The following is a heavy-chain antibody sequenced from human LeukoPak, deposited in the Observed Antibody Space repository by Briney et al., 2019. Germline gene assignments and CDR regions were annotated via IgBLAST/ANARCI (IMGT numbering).Heavy chain of an antibody. CDR1: GGSFSGYY. V-gene: IGHV4-34*01. D-gene: IGHD1-14*01. CDR3: ARRGRYFTRHVDY. J-gene: IGHJ4*02. Sequence: PSETLSLTCAVYGGSFSGYYWSWIRQPPGKGLEWIGEINHSGGTNYNPSLKSRVTISVDTSKNQFSLKLSSVTAADTAVYYCARRGRYFTRHVDYWGQGTLVTVSS. CDR2: INHSGGT.